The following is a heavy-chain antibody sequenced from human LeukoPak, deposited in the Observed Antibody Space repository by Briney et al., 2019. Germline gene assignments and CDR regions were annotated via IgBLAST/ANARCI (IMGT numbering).Heavy chain of an antibody. J-gene: IGHJ4*02. CDR2: IGLTGGDI. CDR1: GFSFSNYI. D-gene: IGHD7-27*01. Sequence: PGGSLRLSCAASGFSFSNYIMIWVRQAPGKGMGWVSIIGLTGGDINYADSVKGRFSISRDNSKNTLFLQMNSLRVDDTDVYYCARDPNWGSGYWGQGALVTVSS. V-gene: IGHV3-23*01. CDR3: ARDPNWGSGY.